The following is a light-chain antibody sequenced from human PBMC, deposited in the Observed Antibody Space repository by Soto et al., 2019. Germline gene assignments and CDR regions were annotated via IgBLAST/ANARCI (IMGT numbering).Light chain of an antibody. V-gene: IGLV2-14*01. J-gene: IGLJ1*01. Sequence: QSALTQPASVSGSPGQSSTISCTGTSSDVGGYNYVSWYQQHPGKAPKLMIYDVSNRPSGVSNRFSGSQSGNTASLTISGLQAEDEADDYCSSYTSSSTLVFGTGTKLTVL. CDR2: DVS. CDR3: SSYTSSSTLV. CDR1: SSDVGGYNY.